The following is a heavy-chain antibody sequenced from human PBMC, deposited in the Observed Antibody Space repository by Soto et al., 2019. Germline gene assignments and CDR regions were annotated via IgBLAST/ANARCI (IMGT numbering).Heavy chain of an antibody. J-gene: IGHJ3*02. Sequence: PGGSLRLSCAASGFTFSSYWMHWVRQAPGKGLVWVSRINRDGSSINYADSARGRVTISRDNAKNTLYLQVNGLRAEDTAVYYCAKDFNPARYYYDSSTDAFDIWGQGTMVTVSS. CDR3: AKDFNPARYYYDSSTDAFDI. D-gene: IGHD3-22*01. CDR2: INRDGSSI. CDR1: GFTFSSYW. V-gene: IGHV3-74*01.